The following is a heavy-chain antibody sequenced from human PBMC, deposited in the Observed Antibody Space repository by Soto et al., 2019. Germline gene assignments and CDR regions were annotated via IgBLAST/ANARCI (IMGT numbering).Heavy chain of an antibody. CDR2: IIPIFGTA. V-gene: IGHV1-69*05. Sequence: QVQLVQSGAEVKKPGSSVKVSCKASGGTFSSYAISWVRQAPGQGLEWMGGIIPIFGTANYAQKFQGRVPITTDEATCTAYLERSSQTSDEAAVDYCAVPSVDNSRYYFDYWGLGNLVTVSS. CDR3: AVPSVDNSRYYFDY. J-gene: IGHJ4*02. D-gene: IGHD1-1*01. CDR1: GGTFSSYA.